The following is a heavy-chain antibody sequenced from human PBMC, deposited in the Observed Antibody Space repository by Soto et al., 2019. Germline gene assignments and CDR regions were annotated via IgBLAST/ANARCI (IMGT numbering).Heavy chain of an antibody. D-gene: IGHD4-17*01. CDR2: IYYSGCT. J-gene: IGHJ6*03. CDR1: GGSISISSYY. Sequence: SETLSLTCTVSGGSISISSYYWGWIRQPPGKGLEWIGSIYYSGCTYYNPSLKSRVTISVDTSKNQFSLKLSSVTAADTAVYYCARQRTVTTLNYYYYMDVWGKGTTVTVSS. CDR3: ARQRTVTTLNYYYYMDV. V-gene: IGHV4-39*01.